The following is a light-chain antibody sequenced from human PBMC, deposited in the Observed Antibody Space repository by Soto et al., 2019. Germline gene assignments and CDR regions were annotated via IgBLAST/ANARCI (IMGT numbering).Light chain of an antibody. CDR3: ASYRSSNTLG. Sequence: QSALTQPASVSGSPGQSITISCTGTGSDVGGYKYVSWYQHHPGKAPKLMIYDVTNRPSGVSNRFSGSKSGNTASLTISGLQAEDEADYYCASYRSSNTLGFGGGTKVTVL. CDR1: GSDVGGYKY. V-gene: IGLV2-14*01. J-gene: IGLJ2*01. CDR2: DVT.